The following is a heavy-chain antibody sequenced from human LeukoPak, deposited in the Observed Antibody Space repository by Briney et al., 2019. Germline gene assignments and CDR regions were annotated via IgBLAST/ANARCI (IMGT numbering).Heavy chain of an antibody. CDR1: GFTLSTSW. Sequence: PGGSLRLSCAASGFTLSTSWMTWVRQAPGKGLECVANIKQDGSEKFYVDSVKGRFTISRDNAKNSLDLQMNSLRAEDTAVYYCAKDTLRITIFGVVTGHDYWGQGTLVTVSS. J-gene: IGHJ4*02. D-gene: IGHD3-3*01. CDR2: IKQDGSEK. CDR3: AKDTLRITIFGVVTGHDY. V-gene: IGHV3-7*03.